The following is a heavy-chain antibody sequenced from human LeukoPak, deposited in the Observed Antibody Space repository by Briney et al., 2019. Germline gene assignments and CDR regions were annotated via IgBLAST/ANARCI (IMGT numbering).Heavy chain of an antibody. CDR2: IYHSGST. J-gene: IGHJ4*02. V-gene: IGHV4-59*08. CDR3: ARQLYDSRGYPFDY. CDR1: GASITTNY. Sequence: SETLSLTCTLCGASITTNYWSWIRQPPGKGLEWIGYIYHSGSTKYNPSLKSRVTISVDTSKNQFSLRLSSVTAAHTAVYYCARQLYDSRGYPFDYWGQGTLVTVSS. D-gene: IGHD3-22*01.